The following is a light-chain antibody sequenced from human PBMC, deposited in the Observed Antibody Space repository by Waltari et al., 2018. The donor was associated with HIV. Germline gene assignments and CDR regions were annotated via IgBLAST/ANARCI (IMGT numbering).Light chain of an antibody. CDR1: QSISGG. Sequence: DIQMTQSPSTLSASVGDRVTITCRASQSISGGLAWYQKRPGQAPKLLIYKASSLESGVPSRFSGSESGTEFTLAISSLQADDFATYYCQQYDTYPLTFGGGTKVEIK. CDR3: QQYDTYPLT. V-gene: IGKV1-5*03. J-gene: IGKJ4*01. CDR2: KAS.